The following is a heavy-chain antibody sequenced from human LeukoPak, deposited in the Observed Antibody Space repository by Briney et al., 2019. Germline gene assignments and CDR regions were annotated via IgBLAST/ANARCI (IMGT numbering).Heavy chain of an antibody. CDR3: ARGVTMVRGVIIPLFDY. Sequence: PSQTLSLTCTVSGGSISSGDYYWSWIRQPPGKGLEWIGYIYYSGSAYYNPSLKSRVTISVDTSKNQFSLKLSSVTAADTAVYYCARGVTMVRGVIIPLFDYWGQGTLVTVSS. CDR1: GGSISSGDYY. J-gene: IGHJ4*02. CDR2: IYYSGSA. D-gene: IGHD3-10*01. V-gene: IGHV4-30-4*01.